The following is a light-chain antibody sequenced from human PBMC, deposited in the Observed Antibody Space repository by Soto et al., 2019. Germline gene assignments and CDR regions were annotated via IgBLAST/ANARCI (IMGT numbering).Light chain of an antibody. Sequence: AIQLTQSPSSLSTSLRDRATITSRASQCVSSYLAWYQQKPGKAPKLLIYNASSLESGVPSRFSGSGSGTEFTLTISSLQPEDFATYYCQQCNSYSRTFGQGTKVDIK. CDR1: QCVSSY. CDR3: QQCNSYSRT. J-gene: IGKJ1*01. V-gene: IGKV1-13*02. CDR2: NAS.